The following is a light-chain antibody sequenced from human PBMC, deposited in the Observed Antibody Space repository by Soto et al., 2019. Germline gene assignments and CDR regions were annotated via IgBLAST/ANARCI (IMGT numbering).Light chain of an antibody. CDR2: DVS. V-gene: IGLV1-40*01. J-gene: IGLJ1*01. CDR1: SSNIGAGYD. Sequence: QSVLTQPPSVSGAPGQRVTISCTGSSSNIGAGYDVHWYQQLPGTAPKLLIYDVSKRPSGVPDRFSGSKSGNTASLTISGLQTEDEADYYCCSYAGRYTYVFGTGTKVTVL. CDR3: CSYAGRYTYV.